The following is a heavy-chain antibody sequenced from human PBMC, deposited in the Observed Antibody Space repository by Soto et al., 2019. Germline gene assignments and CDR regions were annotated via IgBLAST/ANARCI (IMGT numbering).Heavy chain of an antibody. D-gene: IGHD3-3*01. CDR2: IYYSGST. V-gene: IGHV4-61*01. CDR3: ARGNDFWSGYLPSVMDV. J-gene: IGHJ6*02. CDR1: GGSVSSGSYY. Sequence: SETLSLTCTVSGGSVSSGSYYWSWIRQPPGKGLEWIGYIYYSGSTNYNPSLKSRVTISVDTSKNQFSLKLSSVTAADTAVYYCARGNDFWSGYLPSVMDVWGQGTTVTVSS.